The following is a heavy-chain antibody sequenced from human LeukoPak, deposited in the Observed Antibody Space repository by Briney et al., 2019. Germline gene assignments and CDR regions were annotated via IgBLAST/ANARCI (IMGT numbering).Heavy chain of an antibody. Sequence: ASVKVSRKASGYTFTTYAMHWVRQAPGQRLEWMGWINAGNGNTKYSQKFQGRVTITRDTSASTTYMELSSLRSEDTAVYYCTRGVSASSGWYVIDSWGQGTLVTVSS. CDR2: INAGNGNT. V-gene: IGHV1-3*01. D-gene: IGHD6-19*01. CDR3: TRGVSASSGWYVIDS. J-gene: IGHJ5*01. CDR1: GYTFTTYA.